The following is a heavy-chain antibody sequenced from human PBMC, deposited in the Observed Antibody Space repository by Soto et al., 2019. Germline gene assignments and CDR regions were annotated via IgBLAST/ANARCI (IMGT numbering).Heavy chain of an antibody. CDR3: ASDLAYGGGDCYNSGAFEI. V-gene: IGHV4-59*01. D-gene: IGHD2-21*02. CDR2: IYYSGST. CDR1: GGSISSYY. J-gene: IGHJ3*02. Sequence: PSETLSLTCTVSGGSISSYYWSWIRQPPGKGLEWIGYIYYSGSTNYNPSLKSRVTISVDTSKNQFSLKLSSVTAADTAVYYCASDLAYGGGDCYNSGAFEIWGQGSMVTVSS.